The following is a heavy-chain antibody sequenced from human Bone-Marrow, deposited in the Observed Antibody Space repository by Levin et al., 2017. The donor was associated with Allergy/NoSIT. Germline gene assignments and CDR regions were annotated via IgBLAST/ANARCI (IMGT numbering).Heavy chain of an antibody. Sequence: PGESLKISCAASGFTFSAFGMHWVRQAPGRGLEWVAVIWYDGSHKFYADSVKGRFTISRDNSKNTLYLQMNSLRAEDTAVYYCTRDIGQPDSYDYYFYGMDVWGQGTTVTVSS. CDR1: GFTFSAFG. V-gene: IGHV3-33*01. CDR3: TRDIGQPDSYDYYFYGMDV. J-gene: IGHJ6*02. CDR2: IWYDGSHK. D-gene: IGHD1-26*01.